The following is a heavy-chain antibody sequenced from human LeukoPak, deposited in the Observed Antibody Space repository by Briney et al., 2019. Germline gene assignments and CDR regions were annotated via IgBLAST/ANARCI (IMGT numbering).Heavy chain of an antibody. CDR3: ARQIGVSIDY. CDR2: IRFDGSNK. CDR1: RFTFSSFD. J-gene: IGHJ4*02. D-gene: IGHD5/OR15-5a*01. Sequence: GRSLRLSCAASRFTFSSFDMHWVRQAPGKGLEWVTFIRFDGSNKYYADSVKGPFTISRDNSKNTLYLQMSSLRPEDTAVYYCARQIGVSIDYWGQGTLVTVSS. V-gene: IGHV3-30*02.